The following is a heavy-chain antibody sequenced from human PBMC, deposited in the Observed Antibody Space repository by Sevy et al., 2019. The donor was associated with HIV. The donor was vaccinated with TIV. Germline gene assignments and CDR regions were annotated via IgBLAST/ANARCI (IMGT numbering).Heavy chain of an antibody. CDR1: GFTFGDLY. Sequence: GGSLRLSCAASGFTFGDLYMDWVRQAPGKGLEWVGRIRNKAKTYTTENAASVKGRFTISRDDSTNSLYLQMNSLKTDDTTVYYCAAVAADRGYFDIWGRGTLVTVSS. D-gene: IGHD6-19*01. CDR3: AAVAADRGYFDI. CDR2: IRNKAKTYTT. J-gene: IGHJ2*01. V-gene: IGHV3-72*01.